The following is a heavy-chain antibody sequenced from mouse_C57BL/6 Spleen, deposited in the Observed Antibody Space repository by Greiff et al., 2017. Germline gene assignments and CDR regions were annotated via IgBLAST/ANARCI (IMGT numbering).Heavy chain of an antibody. J-gene: IGHJ4*01. CDR2: IDPANGNT. CDR1: GFNIKNTY. D-gene: IGHD1-1*01. V-gene: IGHV14-3*01. Sequence: VQLQQSVAELVRPGASVKLSCTASGFNIKNTYMHWVKQRPEQGLEWIGRIDPANGNTKYAPKFQGKATITADTSSNTAYLQLSSLTSEDTAIYYCARGYYYGSSPHYYAMDYWGQGTSVTVAS. CDR3: ARGYYYGSSPHYYAMDY.